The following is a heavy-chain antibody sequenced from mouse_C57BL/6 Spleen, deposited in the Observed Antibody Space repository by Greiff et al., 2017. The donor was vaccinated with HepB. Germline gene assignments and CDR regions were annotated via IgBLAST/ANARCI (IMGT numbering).Heavy chain of an antibody. D-gene: IGHD3-2*02. Sequence: EVQLQQSGAELVRPGASVKLSCTASGFNIKDDYMHWVKQRPEQGLEWIGWIDPENGDTEYASKFQGKATITADTSSNTAYLQLSSLTSEDTAVYYCTTRDSAGYGDMDYWGQGTSVTVSS. CDR2: IDPENGDT. CDR3: TTRDSAGYGDMDY. CDR1: GFNIKDDY. V-gene: IGHV14-4*01. J-gene: IGHJ4*01.